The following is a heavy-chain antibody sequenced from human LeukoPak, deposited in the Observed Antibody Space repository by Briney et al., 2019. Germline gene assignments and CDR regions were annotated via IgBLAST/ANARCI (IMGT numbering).Heavy chain of an antibody. CDR1: GFAFSSYW. J-gene: IGHJ6*03. V-gene: IGHV3-7*01. D-gene: IGHD3-22*01. CDR3: TRAGYYEYFYYYMDV. CDR2: VKQDGSEK. Sequence: GGSLRLSCAASGFAFSSYWMSWVRQAPGKGLEWVANVKQDGSEKYYVDSVKGRFTISRDNAKNSLYLQMNSLRAEDTAVYYRTRAGYYEYFYYYMDVWGKGTTVTVSS.